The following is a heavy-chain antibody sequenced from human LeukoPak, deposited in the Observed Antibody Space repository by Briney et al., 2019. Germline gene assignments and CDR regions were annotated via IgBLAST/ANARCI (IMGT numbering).Heavy chain of an antibody. D-gene: IGHD3-22*01. CDR1: GGSISSHY. J-gene: IGHJ3*02. CDR2: IYYSGST. Sequence: SETLSLTCTVSGGSISSHYWSWIRQPPGKGLEWIGYIYYSGSTNYNPSLKSRVTISVDTSKNQFSLKLSSVTAADTAVYYCAIDRGGYSLGAFEIWGQGTMVTVSS. V-gene: IGHV4-59*11. CDR3: AIDRGGYSLGAFEI.